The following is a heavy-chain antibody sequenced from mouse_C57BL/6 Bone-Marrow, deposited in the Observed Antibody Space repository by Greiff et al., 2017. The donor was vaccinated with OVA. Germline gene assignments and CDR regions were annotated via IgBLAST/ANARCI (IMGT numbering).Heavy chain of an antibody. CDR3: TTDYYGDFDV. J-gene: IGHJ1*03. D-gene: IGHD1-1*01. Sequence: VQLQQSGAELVRPGASVKLSCTASGFNIKDDYMHWVKQRPEQGLEWIGWIDPENGDTEYASKFQGKATITADTSSNTAYLQLSSLTSEDTAVYYCTTDYYGDFDVWGTGTTVTVSS. CDR2: IDPENGDT. V-gene: IGHV14-4*01. CDR1: GFNIKDDY.